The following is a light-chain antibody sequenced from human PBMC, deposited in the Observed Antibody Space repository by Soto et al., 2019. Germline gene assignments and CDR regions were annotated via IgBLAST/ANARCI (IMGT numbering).Light chain of an antibody. CDR2: DAS. Sequence: IQMTQSPSSVSASVGDRVTITCRASQGISSALAWYQHKPGKAPKILIYDASSLQSGVPSRFSGSESGTECTLTISSLQPEDFATYYCQQLKTYPFTFGQGTRLEIK. V-gene: IGKV1-13*02. CDR1: QGISSA. CDR3: QQLKTYPFT. J-gene: IGKJ5*01.